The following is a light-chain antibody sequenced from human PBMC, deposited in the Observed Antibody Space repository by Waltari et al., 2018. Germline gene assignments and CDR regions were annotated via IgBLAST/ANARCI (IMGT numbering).Light chain of an antibody. J-gene: IGLJ1*01. CDR2: RNN. CDR3: AAWDGSLSGYV. CDR1: SSNIGSDP. Sequence: QSVLTQPPSASGAPGQRVTIPCSGSSSNIGSDPVYWYQQLPGTAPKLLIYRNNQRPSGVPDRFSGSKSGTSASLAISGLRSEHEADYYCAAWDGSLSGYVFGTGTKVTVL. V-gene: IGLV1-47*01.